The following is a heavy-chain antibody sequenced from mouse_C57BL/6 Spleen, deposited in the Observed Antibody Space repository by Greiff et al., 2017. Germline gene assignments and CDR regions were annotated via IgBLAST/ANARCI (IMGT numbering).Heavy chain of an antibody. V-gene: IGHV1-81*01. Sequence: VQLQESGAELARPGASVKLSCKASGYTFTSYGISWVKQRTGQGLEWIGEIYPRSGNTYYNEKFKGKATLTADKSSSTAYMELRSLTSEDSAVYFCARKGDRGFAYWGQGTLVTVSA. CDR2: IYPRSGNT. CDR1: GYTFTSYG. J-gene: IGHJ3*01. CDR3: ARKGDRGFAY.